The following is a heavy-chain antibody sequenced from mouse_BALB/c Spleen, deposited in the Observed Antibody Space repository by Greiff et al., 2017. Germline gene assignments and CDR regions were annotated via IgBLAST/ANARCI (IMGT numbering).Heavy chain of an antibody. Sequence: DVKLQESGAELVRPGALVKLSCKASGFNIKDYYMHWVKQRPEQGLEWIGWIDPENGNTIYDPKFQGKASITADTSSNTAYLQLSSLTSEDTAVYYCARWLLLEGDYWGQGTTLTVSS. CDR1: GFNIKDYY. CDR3: ARWLLLEGDY. J-gene: IGHJ2*01. CDR2: IDPENGNT. D-gene: IGHD2-3*01. V-gene: IGHV14-1*02.